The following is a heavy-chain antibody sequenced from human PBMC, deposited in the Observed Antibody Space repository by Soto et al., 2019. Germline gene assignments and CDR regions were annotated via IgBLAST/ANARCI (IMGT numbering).Heavy chain of an antibody. CDR3: ARDLTVGSGVYTIAAGNPETHFDY. V-gene: IGHV1-18*01. Sequence: QVQLVQSGAEVKKPGASVKVSCKASGYTFTSYGISWVRQAPGQGLEWMGWISAYNGNTNYAQKLQGRVTMTTDTSTSTAYMELRSLRSDDTAVYYCARDLTVGSGVYTIAAGNPETHFDYWGQGTLVTVSS. J-gene: IGHJ4*02. CDR1: GYTFTSYG. D-gene: IGHD6-13*01. CDR2: ISAYNGNT.